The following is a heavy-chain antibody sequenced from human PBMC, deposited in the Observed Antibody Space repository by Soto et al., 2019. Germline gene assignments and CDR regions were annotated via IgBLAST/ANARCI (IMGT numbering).Heavy chain of an antibody. D-gene: IGHD3-10*01. V-gene: IGHV1-69*13. Sequence: SVKVSCKASGGTFSSYAISWVRQAPGQGLEWMGGIIPIFGTADYAQKFQGRVTITADESTSTAYMELSSLRSEDRGVYYCAGMVPIVIGGYYYGMKVWGQGTTVTVSS. J-gene: IGHJ6*02. CDR1: GGTFSSYA. CDR3: AGMVPIVIGGYYYGMKV. CDR2: IIPIFGTA.